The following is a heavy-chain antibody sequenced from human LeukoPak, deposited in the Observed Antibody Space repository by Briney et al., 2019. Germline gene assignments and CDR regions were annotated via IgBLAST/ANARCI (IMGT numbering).Heavy chain of an antibody. Sequence: ASVKVSCKASGYSFGNFGISWMRQAPGQGLEWMGWISAYNGNTNYAQKLQGRVTMTTDTSTSTAYMELRSLRSDDTAVYYCARDEGYGVNFDYWGQGTLVTVSS. V-gene: IGHV1-18*01. CDR3: ARDEGYGVNFDY. CDR2: ISAYNGNT. D-gene: IGHD4-17*01. J-gene: IGHJ4*02. CDR1: GYSFGNFG.